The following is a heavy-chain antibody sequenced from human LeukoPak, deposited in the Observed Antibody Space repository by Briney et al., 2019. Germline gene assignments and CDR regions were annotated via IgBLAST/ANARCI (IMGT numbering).Heavy chain of an antibody. CDR1: GYTFTSYD. CDR3: ARGLGITMVRGSLRNWFDP. D-gene: IGHD3-10*01. V-gene: IGHV1-8*01. J-gene: IGHJ5*02. CDR2: MNPNSGNT. Sequence: GASVKVSCKASGYTFTSYDINWVRQATGQGLEWMGWMNPNSGNTGYAQKFQGRVTMTRNTSISTAYMELSSLRSEDTAVYYCARGLGITMVRGSLRNWFDPWGQGTLVTVSS.